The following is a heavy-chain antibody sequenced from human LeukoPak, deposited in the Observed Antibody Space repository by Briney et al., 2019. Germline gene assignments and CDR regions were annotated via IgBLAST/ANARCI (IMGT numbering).Heavy chain of an antibody. D-gene: IGHD5-18*01. Sequence: PGGSLRLSCAAPGFTFSGSVMDWVRQASGKGLEWVGRIRSKPNNYATTYAASAKGRCTISRDDSKNTAYLQMNSLKTEDTAVYYCTSNIAMVYDAFDIWGQGTMVTVSS. CDR3: TSNIAMVYDAFDI. CDR1: GFTFSGSV. J-gene: IGHJ3*02. CDR2: IRSKPNNYAT. V-gene: IGHV3-73*01.